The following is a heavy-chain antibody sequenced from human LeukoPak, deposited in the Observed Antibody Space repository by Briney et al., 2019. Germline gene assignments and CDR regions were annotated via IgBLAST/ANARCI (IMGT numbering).Heavy chain of an antibody. Sequence: SETLSLTCTVSGDSINNFYWSWIRQPAGKGLEWIGRIYTSGSTNYNPSLKSRVTMSVDTSKNQFSLKLSSVTAADTAVYYCARELQYCSSTSCSLGFDYWGQGTLVTVSS. CDR3: ARELQYCSSTSCSLGFDY. V-gene: IGHV4-4*07. CDR2: IYTSGST. J-gene: IGHJ4*02. CDR1: GDSINNFY. D-gene: IGHD2-2*01.